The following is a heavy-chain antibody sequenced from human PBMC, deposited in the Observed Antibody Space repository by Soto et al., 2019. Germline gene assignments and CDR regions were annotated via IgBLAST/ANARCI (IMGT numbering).Heavy chain of an antibody. CDR1: GGSISSYY. V-gene: IGHV4-59*01. J-gene: IGHJ6*03. CDR2: IYYSGST. CDR3: ARDREYYYYYYMDV. Sequence: QVQLQESGPGLVKPSETLSLTCTVSGGSISSYYWSWIRQPPGKGLEWIGYIYYSGSTNYNPSLKRRVTIPVDTSKNQFSLKLSSVTAADTAVYYCARDREYYYYYYMDVWGKGTTVTVSS.